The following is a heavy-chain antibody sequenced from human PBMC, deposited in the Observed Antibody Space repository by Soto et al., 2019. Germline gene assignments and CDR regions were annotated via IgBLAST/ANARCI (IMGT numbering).Heavy chain of an antibody. Sequence: DVHLVESGGNMVQPGESLRLSCSVSGFTFSTYWMHWVRQVPGQSPFWVSRISGDGNITTYADSVRGRFTISRDNAKNTLYLPMNSLRVEAAAIYYCTRGPRVDSAGTGVHWGPGTPVTVSS. D-gene: IGHD6-13*01. CDR1: GFTFSTYW. CDR3: TRGPRVDSAGTGVH. V-gene: IGHV3-74*01. J-gene: IGHJ4*02. CDR2: ISGDGNIT.